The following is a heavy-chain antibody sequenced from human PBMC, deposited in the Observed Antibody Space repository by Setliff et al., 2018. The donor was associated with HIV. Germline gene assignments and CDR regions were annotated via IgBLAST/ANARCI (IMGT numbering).Heavy chain of an antibody. CDR3: AKSSLIVVVGTDYFDS. J-gene: IGHJ4*02. V-gene: IGHV3-30*04. CDR2: ISSDGSNE. CDR1: GFTFGNFA. D-gene: IGHD3-22*01. Sequence: LRLSCAASGFTFGNFAMHWVRQAPGKGLEWVAVISSDGSNEYYVDSVRGRFTISRDNDRNTLNLRMDRLRADDTAVYYCAKSSLIVVVGTDYFDSWGQGTLVTVSS.